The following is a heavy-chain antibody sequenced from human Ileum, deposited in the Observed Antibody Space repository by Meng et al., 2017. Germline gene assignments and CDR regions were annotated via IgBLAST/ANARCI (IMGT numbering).Heavy chain of an antibody. V-gene: IGHV4-4*02. CDR1: GRSISSSDW. CDR2: MNLGGSP. J-gene: IGHJ4*02. Sequence: QVQLQESGPGRVEASGPLSLPRAVSGRSISSSDWWSWVRQPPGKGLEWIAEMNLGGSPNYNPSLKSRVTMSVDKSNDHLSLQLTSVTAADTAVYYCAHIFDSWGQGTLVTVSS. CDR3: AHIFDS.